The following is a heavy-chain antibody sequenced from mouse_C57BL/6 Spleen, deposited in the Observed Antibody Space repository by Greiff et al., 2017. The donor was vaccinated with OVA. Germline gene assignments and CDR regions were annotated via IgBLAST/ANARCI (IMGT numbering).Heavy chain of an antibody. D-gene: IGHD2-4*01. CDR2: ISYSGST. CDR1: GYSITSGYD. J-gene: IGHJ3*01. Sequence: EVQLQESGPGMVKPSQSLSLTCTVTGYSITSGYDWHWIRHFPGNKLEWMGYISYSGSTNYNPSLKSRISITHDTSKNHFFLKLNSVTTEDTATYYCAGGGYDYDREFAYWGQGTLVTVSA. V-gene: IGHV3-1*01. CDR3: AGGGYDYDREFAY.